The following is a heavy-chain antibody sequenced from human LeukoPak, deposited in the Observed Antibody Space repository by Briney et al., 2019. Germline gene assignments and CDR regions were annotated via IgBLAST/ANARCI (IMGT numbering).Heavy chain of an antibody. J-gene: IGHJ6*03. V-gene: IGHV3-7*03. CDR3: ARVRYHIIPGGVDYYYYMDV. CDR1: GFTFSSYW. CDR2: IKQDGSEK. Sequence: GGSLRLSCAASGFTFSSYWMSWVRQAPGKGLEWVANIKQDGSEKYYVDSVKGRFTISRDNAKNSLYQQMNSLRAEDTAVYYCARVRYHIIPGGVDYYYYMDVWGKGTTVTVSS. D-gene: IGHD3-16*01.